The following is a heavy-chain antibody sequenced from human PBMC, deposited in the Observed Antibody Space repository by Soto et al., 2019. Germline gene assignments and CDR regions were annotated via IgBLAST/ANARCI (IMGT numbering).Heavy chain of an antibody. V-gene: IGHV4-59*08. CDR3: ARWRGKRAYYYYYMDV. CDR2: IYYSGST. CDR1: GGSISSYY. D-gene: IGHD3-16*01. Sequence: SETLSLTCTVSGGSISSYYWSWIRQPPGKGLEWIGYIYYSGSTNYNPSLKSRVTISVDTSKNQFSLKLSSVTAADTAVYYCARWRGKRAYYYYYMDVWGKGTTVTVSS. J-gene: IGHJ6*03.